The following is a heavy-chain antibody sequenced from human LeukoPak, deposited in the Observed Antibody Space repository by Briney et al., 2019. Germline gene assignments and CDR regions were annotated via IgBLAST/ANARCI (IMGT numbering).Heavy chain of an antibody. J-gene: IGHJ4*02. V-gene: IGHV3-23*01. Sequence: GGSLRLSCAASGFTFSSYAMSWVRQAPGKGLEWVSAISGSGGSTYYGDSVKGRVTISRDNSKHTLYLQMNSLRAEDTAVYYCASHYYYDSSGNLEYWGQGTLVPVSS. CDR3: ASHYYYDSSGNLEY. CDR2: ISGSGGST. CDR1: GFTFSSYA. D-gene: IGHD3-22*01.